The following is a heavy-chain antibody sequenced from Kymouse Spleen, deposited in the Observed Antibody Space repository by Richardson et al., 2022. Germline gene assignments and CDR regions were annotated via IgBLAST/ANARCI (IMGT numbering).Heavy chain of an antibody. V-gene: IGHV3-21*03. D-gene: IGHD6-19*01. CDR2: ISSSSSYI. CDR3: ARDGSGWYDYYYYYGMDV. J-gene: IGHJ6*02. Sequence: EVQLVESGGGLVKPGGSLRLSCAASGFTFSSYSMNWVRQAPGKGLEWVSSISSSSSYIYYADSVKGRFTISRDNAKNSLYLQMNSLRAEDTAVYYCARDGSGWYDYYYYYGMDVWGQGTTVTVSS. CDR1: GFTFSSYS.